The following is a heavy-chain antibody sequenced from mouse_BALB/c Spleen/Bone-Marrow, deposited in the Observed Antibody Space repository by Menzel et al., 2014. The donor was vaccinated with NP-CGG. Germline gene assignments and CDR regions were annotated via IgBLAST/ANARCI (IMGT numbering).Heavy chain of an antibody. CDR1: GYTFTSYW. V-gene: IGHV1S81*02. CDR2: INPSNGRT. J-gene: IGHJ2*01. CDR3: ARGGFDY. Sequence: VQLQQSGAELVKPGASVKLSCKASGYTFTSYWMHWVKQRPGQGLEWIGEINPSNGRTNYNEKFKSKATLTVDKSSSTAYMQLSSLTSGDSAVYYCARGGFDYWGQGTTLTVSS.